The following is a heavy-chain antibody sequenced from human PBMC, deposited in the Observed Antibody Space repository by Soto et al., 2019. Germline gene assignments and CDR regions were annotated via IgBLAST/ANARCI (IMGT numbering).Heavy chain of an antibody. V-gene: IGHV3-30*18. J-gene: IGHJ2*01. D-gene: IGHD2-2*03. CDR1: GFTFSSYG. CDR3: AKLDSLFDL. CDR2: ISYDGSNK. Sequence: QVQLVESGGGVVQPGRSLRLSCAASGFTFSSYGMHWVRQAPGKGLEWVAVISYDGSNKYYADSVKGRFTISRDNSKNTLYLQMNSLRAEDTAVYYCAKLDSLFDLLGRGTLVTVSS.